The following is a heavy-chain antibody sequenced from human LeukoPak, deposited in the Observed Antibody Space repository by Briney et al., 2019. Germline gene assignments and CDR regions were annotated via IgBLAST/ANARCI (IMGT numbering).Heavy chain of an antibody. Sequence: GGSLRLSCGASGFTFSSYGMHWVRQAPGKGLEWVAFIRYDGSNRYYADSVKGRFTISRDNSKNTLYLQMNSLRAEDTAVYYCAKDRATMIVMIRTAPRGVLDYWGQGSLVTVSS. V-gene: IGHV3-30*02. CDR3: AKDRATMIVMIRTAPRGVLDY. J-gene: IGHJ4*02. CDR1: GFTFSSYG. CDR2: IRYDGSNR. D-gene: IGHD3-22*01.